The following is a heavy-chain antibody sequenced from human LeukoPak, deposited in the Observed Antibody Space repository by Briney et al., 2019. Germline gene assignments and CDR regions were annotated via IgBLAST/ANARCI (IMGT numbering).Heavy chain of an antibody. CDR1: GFTFSNYW. Sequence: GGSLRLSCAASGFTFSNYWMSWVRQAPRKGLEWVANIKQDGNDKYYVDSVKGRFTISRDNAKNSLHLQMNSLRAEDTAVYYCARGGNYGSFDYWGQGTLVIVSS. D-gene: IGHD1-7*01. CDR3: ARGGNYGSFDY. V-gene: IGHV3-7*01. CDR2: IKQDGNDK. J-gene: IGHJ4*02.